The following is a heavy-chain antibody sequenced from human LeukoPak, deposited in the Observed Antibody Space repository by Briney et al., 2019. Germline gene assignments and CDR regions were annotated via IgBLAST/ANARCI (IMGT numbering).Heavy chain of an antibody. CDR2: ISSSGSAI. D-gene: IGHD6-13*01. J-gene: IGHJ4*02. CDR3: ARGWGSSWNRHFDY. CDR1: GFTFSDYY. V-gene: IGHV3-11*04. Sequence: GGSLRLSCAASGFTFSDYYMSWIRQAPGKGLEWVSNISSSGSAIYYADSIKGRFTISRDNAKNSLYLQMTSLRAEDTAVYYCARGWGSSWNRHFDYWGQGTLVTVSS.